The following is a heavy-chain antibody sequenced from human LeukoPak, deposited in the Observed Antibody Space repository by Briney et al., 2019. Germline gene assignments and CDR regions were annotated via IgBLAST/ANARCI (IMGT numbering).Heavy chain of an antibody. CDR2: IYHSGSA. CDR1: GGSISSNNW. Sequence: SETLSLTCGVSGGSISSNNWWSWVRQPPGQGLEWIGEIYHSGSANYNPSLKSRVTISVDTSKNQFSLKLSSVTAADTAVYYCASGYYYGSGTMWSYWGQGTLVTVSS. V-gene: IGHV4-4*02. D-gene: IGHD3-10*01. CDR3: ASGYYYGSGTMWSY. J-gene: IGHJ4*02.